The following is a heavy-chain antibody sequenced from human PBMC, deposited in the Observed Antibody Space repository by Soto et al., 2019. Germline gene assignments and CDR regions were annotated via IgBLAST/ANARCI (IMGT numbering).Heavy chain of an antibody. CDR2: IIPIFGTP. CDR3: ARDRDYYGSGNYYNRIDF. D-gene: IGHD3-10*01. V-gene: IGHV1-69*01. Sequence: QVQLVQSGAEVKKPGSSVKVSCKASGGIFSTYAISWLRRAPGQGLEWMGGIIPIFGTPNYAQRFQGRVTITADESTSTAYMELSRLRSEDPAVYYCARDRDYYGSGNYYNRIDFWGQGTLVTVSS. CDR1: GGIFSTYA. J-gene: IGHJ4*02.